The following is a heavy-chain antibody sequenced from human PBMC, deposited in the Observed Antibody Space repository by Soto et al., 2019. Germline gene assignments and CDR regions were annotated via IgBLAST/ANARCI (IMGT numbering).Heavy chain of an antibody. CDR1: GFTFSSYA. D-gene: IGHD4-17*01. Sequence: GGSLRLSCAASGFTFSSYAMSWVRQAPGKGLEWVSAISGSGGSTYYADSVKGRFTISRDNSKNTLYLQMNSLRAEDTAVYYCAKDRSLTPLRGYAFDIWGQGTMVTVSS. V-gene: IGHV3-23*01. CDR3: AKDRSLTPLRGYAFDI. J-gene: IGHJ3*02. CDR2: ISGSGGST.